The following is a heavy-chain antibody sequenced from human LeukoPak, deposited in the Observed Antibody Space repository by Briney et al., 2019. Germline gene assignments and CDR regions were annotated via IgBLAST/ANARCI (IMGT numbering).Heavy chain of an antibody. CDR1: GFTFSSYA. Sequence: HPGGSPRLSCAASGFTFSSYAMHWVRQAPGKGLEWVAVISYDGSNKYYADSVKGRFTISRDNSKNTLYLQMNSLRAEDTAVYYCAKEGIAAAGTGNWFDPWGQGTLVTVSS. CDR3: AKEGIAAAGTGNWFDP. D-gene: IGHD6-13*01. CDR2: ISYDGSNK. V-gene: IGHV3-30-3*01. J-gene: IGHJ5*02.